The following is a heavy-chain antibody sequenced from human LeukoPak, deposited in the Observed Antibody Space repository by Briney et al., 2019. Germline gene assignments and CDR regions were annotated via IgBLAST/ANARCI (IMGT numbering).Heavy chain of an antibody. CDR3: ARLEYYYYYYMDV. CDR1: GGSVSSHY. Sequence: SQTLSLTCSVSGGSVSSHYWSWIRQPPGKGLEWIGYIYYSGSTNYNPSLKSRVTMSVDTSKNQFSLNLSSVTAAVTAVYYCARLEYYYYYYMDVWGKGTTVTVSS. V-gene: IGHV4-59*02. CDR2: IYYSGST. J-gene: IGHJ6*03. D-gene: IGHD3-3*01.